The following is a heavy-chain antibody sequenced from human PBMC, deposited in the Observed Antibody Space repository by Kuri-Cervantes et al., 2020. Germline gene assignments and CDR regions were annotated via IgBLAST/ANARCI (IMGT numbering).Heavy chain of an antibody. J-gene: IGHJ5*02. CDR1: GFTFSSYG. CDR2: ISYDGSNK. CDR3: ARSAGWLDP. Sequence: GESLKISCAASGFTFSSYGMHWVRQAPGKGLEWVAVISYDGSNKYYADSVKGRFTISRDNSKNSLYLQMNSLRAEDTAVYYCARSAGWLDPWGQGTLVTVSS. V-gene: IGHV3-30*03.